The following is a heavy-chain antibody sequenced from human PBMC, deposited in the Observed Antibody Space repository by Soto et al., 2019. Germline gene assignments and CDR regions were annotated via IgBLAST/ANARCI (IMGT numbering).Heavy chain of an antibody. V-gene: IGHV4-39*01. CDR2: IYHTGST. D-gene: IGHD2-2*01. J-gene: IGHJ4*02. CDR3: SAAPNPSYFDF. Sequence: SETLSLTCTVSGGSISSATYYWGWIRQPPGKGLEWIGTIYHTGSTFSNPSLKSRVTLSVDTSKNQFSLKLNSVTAADTALYFCSAAPNPSYFDFWGQGTPVTVSS. CDR1: GGSISSATYY.